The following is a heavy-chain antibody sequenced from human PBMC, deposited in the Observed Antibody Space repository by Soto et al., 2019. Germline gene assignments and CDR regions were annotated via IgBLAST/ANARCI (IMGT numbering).Heavy chain of an antibody. CDR2: IHYTGST. D-gene: IGHD2-21*02. CDR1: GDSIDSTSYY. CDR3: AQSRVTAAVPGL. J-gene: IGHJ4*02. V-gene: IGHV4-30-4*01. Sequence: SETLSLTYTVSGDSIDSTSYYWIWVRQPPGTGLQWIGYIHYTGSTFYNPSLKSRVTFSVDTSKNQFSLNLTSVTAADTAMYYCAQSRVTAAVPGLWGQGTLVT.